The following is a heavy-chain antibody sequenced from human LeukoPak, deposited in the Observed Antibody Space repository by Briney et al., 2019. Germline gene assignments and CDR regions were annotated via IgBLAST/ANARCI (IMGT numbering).Heavy chain of an antibody. CDR3: AKDLGMGGGSCFHH. J-gene: IGHJ5*02. D-gene: IGHD2-15*01. CDR2: ISGSGGNT. Sequence: PGRSLRLSCAASGFTVSSNYMSWVRQAPGKGLEWVSAISGSGGNTYYAGSVKGRFTISRDNSRNTLYLQMNSLRVEDTAVYYCAKDLGMGGGSCFHHWGQGILVTVSS. CDR1: GFTVSSNY. V-gene: IGHV3-23*01.